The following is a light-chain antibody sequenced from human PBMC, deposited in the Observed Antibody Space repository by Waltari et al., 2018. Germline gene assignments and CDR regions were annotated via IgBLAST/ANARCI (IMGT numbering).Light chain of an antibody. CDR3: QQYNNWPL. CDR1: QSVSTN. CDR2: GAS. J-gene: IGKJ2*01. V-gene: IGKV3-15*01. Sequence: TLMTQSPATLSVSPGQRATLFCRASQSVSTNLAWYQQKPGQPPRLLIYGASTRATGIPARFSGSGSGTEFSLTISSLQSEDSAVYYCQQYNNWPLFGQGTKLEIK.